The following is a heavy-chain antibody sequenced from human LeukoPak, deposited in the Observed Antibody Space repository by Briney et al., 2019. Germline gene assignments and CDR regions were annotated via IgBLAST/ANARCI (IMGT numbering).Heavy chain of an antibody. CDR3: ARDRQAAGTLALGY. CDR2: VSYDGSNK. Sequence: GGSLRLSCAASGFTFSNYAMHWVRQAPGKGLEWVAVVSYDGSNKYYADSVKGRFTISRDNAKNSLYLQMNSLRAEDTAVYYCARDRQAAGTLALGYWGQGTLVTVSS. J-gene: IGHJ4*02. CDR1: GFTFSNYA. D-gene: IGHD6-13*01. V-gene: IGHV3-30-3*01.